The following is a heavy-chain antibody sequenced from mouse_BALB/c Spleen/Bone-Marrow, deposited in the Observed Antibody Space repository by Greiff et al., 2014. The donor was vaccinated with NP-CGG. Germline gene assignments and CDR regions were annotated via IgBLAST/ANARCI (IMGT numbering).Heavy chain of an antibody. CDR1: GFSLTSYG. V-gene: IGHV2-9*02. D-gene: IGHD2-4*01. Sequence: VMLVESGPGLVAPSQSPSITCTVSGFSLTSYGVHWVRQPPGKGLEWLGVIWAGGSTNYNSALMSRLSISKDNSKSQVFLKMNSLQIDDTAMYYCARSGLRRPAMDYWGQGTSVTVSS. J-gene: IGHJ4*01. CDR2: IWAGGST. CDR3: ARSGLRRPAMDY.